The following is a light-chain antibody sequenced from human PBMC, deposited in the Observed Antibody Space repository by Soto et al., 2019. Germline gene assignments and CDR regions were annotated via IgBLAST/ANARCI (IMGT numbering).Light chain of an antibody. Sequence: DIVMTQSPLSLPVTPGEPASISCRSSQSLLHSNGYNYLDWYLQKPGQSPQLLIYLGSNRASGVPDRFSGSGSGTAFTLTISRVEAEEVGVYYCMQPLQTGVTVGPGTKVDIK. CDR3: MQPLQTGVT. CDR1: QSLLHSNGYNY. CDR2: LGS. V-gene: IGKV2-28*01. J-gene: IGKJ3*01.